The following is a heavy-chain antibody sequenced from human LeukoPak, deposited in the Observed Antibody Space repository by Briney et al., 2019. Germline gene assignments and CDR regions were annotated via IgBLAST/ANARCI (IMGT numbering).Heavy chain of an antibody. CDR2: INSDGSST. Sequence: GGSLRLSCAASGFTFSSPWMHWVRQAPGKGLVWVSRINSDGSSTTYADSVKGRFTISRDNAKNTLYLQMNSLRAEDTAVYYCARVQYYGSGSYYNWFDPWGQGTLVTVSS. CDR3: ARVQYYGSGSYYNWFDP. CDR1: GFTFSSPW. D-gene: IGHD3-10*01. V-gene: IGHV3-74*01. J-gene: IGHJ5*02.